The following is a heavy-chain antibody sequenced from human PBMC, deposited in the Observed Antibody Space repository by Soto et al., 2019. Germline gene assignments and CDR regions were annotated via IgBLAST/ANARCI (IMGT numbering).Heavy chain of an antibody. J-gene: IGHJ4*02. CDR2: IIPFLGTV. D-gene: IGHD3-22*01. Sequence: QVQLEQSGAEVRKPGSTVKVSCKASGGTFSRSAISWVRQAPGQGLEWMGGIIPFLGTVNYAQKFQDRVTITADESTGTAYIELSSLISEDTAVYYCAIFAESSGYFDYWGQGTLVTVS. V-gene: IGHV1-69*01. CDR1: GGTFSRSA. CDR3: AIFAESSGYFDY.